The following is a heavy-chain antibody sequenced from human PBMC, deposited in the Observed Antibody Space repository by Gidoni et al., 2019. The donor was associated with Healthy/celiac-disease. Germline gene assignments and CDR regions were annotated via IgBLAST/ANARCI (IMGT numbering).Heavy chain of an antibody. D-gene: IGHD3-22*01. J-gene: IGHJ4*02. CDR2: IFSNDEK. V-gene: IGHV2-26*01. Sequence: QVTLKESGPVLVTPTETLTLTCTVSGFSLSNARMGVSWIRQPPGKALEWLAHIFSNDEKSYSTSLKSRLTISKDTSKSQVVLTMTNMDPVDTATYYCARIASSGYFEGDWGQGTLVTVSS. CDR3: ARIASSGYFEGD. CDR1: GFSLSNARMG.